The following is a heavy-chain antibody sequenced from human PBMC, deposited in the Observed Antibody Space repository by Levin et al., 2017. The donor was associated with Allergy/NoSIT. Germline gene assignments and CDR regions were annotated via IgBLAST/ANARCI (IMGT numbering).Heavy chain of an antibody. CDR2: IFYRGTA. Sequence: RASETLSLTCTVSGGSISSYYWSWIRQPPGKGLEWIGYIFYRGTANYNPSLKSRVTISVDTSKSQFSLRLSSVTAADTAVYFCASGPDSGSHDFWGQGSLVTVSS. CDR3: ASGPDSGSHDF. CDR1: GGSISSYY. D-gene: IGHD1-26*01. J-gene: IGHJ4*02. V-gene: IGHV4-59*08.